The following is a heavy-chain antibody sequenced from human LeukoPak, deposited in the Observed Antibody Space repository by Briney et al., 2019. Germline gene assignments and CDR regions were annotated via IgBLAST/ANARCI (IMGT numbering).Heavy chain of an antibody. CDR2: IRSNGDTA. Sequence: GESLRLSCAASGFTFSRIAMTWVRQAPGKGLEWASTIRSNGDTAYNADSVRGRFAISRDNSKNALFLQMNSLRVEDTAIYYCAKGQELDDGVFDSWGQGTLVTVSS. V-gene: IGHV3-23*01. D-gene: IGHD1-1*01. CDR3: AKGQELDDGVFDS. J-gene: IGHJ4*02. CDR1: GFTFSRIA.